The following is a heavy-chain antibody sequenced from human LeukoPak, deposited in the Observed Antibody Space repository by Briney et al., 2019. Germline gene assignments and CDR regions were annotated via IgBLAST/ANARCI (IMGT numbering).Heavy chain of an antibody. CDR1: GYTLTELS. V-gene: IGHV1-24*01. CDR3: ATVWSGYYYFDY. CDR2: FDPEDGET. D-gene: IGHD3-3*01. J-gene: IGHJ4*02. Sequence: ASVKVSGKVSGYTLTELSMHWVRQAPGKGLEWMGGFDPEDGETIYAQKFQGRVTMTEDTSTDTAYMELSSLRSEDTAVYYCATVWSGYYYFDYWGQGTLVTVSS.